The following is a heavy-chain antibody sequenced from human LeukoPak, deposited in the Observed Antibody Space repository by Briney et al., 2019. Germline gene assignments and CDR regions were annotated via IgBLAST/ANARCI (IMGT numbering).Heavy chain of an antibody. D-gene: IGHD2-21*02. Sequence: PSETLSLTCTVSGASISGYYWSWIRQPPGKGLEWIGYILYSGSTNYNPSLKSRVTISVDRSKNQFSLKLSSVTAADTAVYYCARASLAYCGGDCYYYWYFDLWGRGTLVTVSS. CDR3: ARASLAYCGGDCYYYWYFDL. CDR1: GASISGYY. CDR2: ILYSGST. V-gene: IGHV4-59*12. J-gene: IGHJ2*01.